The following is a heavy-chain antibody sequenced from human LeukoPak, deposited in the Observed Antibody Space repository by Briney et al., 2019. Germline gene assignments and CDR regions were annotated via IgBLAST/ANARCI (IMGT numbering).Heavy chain of an antibody. CDR3: AKDYGSGSFDAFDI. CDR2: IWYGGSNK. D-gene: IGHD3-10*01. V-gene: IGHV3-30*02. J-gene: IGHJ3*02. Sequence: PGGSLRLSCAASGFTFSNYGMHWVRQAPGKGLEWVAVIWYGGSNKYYADSVKGRFTISRDNSKNTLYLQMNSLRAEDTAVYYCAKDYGSGSFDAFDIWGQGTMVTVSS. CDR1: GFTFSNYG.